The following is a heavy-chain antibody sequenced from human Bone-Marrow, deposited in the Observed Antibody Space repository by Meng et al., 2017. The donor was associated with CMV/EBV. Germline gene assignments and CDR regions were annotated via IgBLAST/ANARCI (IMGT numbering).Heavy chain of an antibody. CDR2: ISSSGDYM. CDR1: GFTVSSNE. D-gene: IGHD7-27*01. Sequence: GGSLRLSCAASGFTVSSNEMSWVRQAPGKGLEWVSSISSSGDYMYYADSVKGRFTISRDNAKNSLYLQMSSLRAEDTAIYYCARGQLGTSNWYFDLWGRGTRVTVSS. J-gene: IGHJ2*01. V-gene: IGHV3-21*01. CDR3: ARGQLGTSNWYFDL.